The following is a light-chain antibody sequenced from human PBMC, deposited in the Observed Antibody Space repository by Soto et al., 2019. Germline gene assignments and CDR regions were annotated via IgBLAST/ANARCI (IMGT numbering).Light chain of an antibody. CDR3: QQYDVPLFT. CDR2: GVS. CDR1: QSLTWNY. Sequence: EVVLTQSPGTLSLSPGDRATLYCRASQSLTWNYLAWYQSKPGQPPRLLVYGVSARATGVPDRFSGRGSGTDFTLTISRLESEDFAVYYCQQYDVPLFTFGQETKLEIK. J-gene: IGKJ2*01. V-gene: IGKV3-20*01.